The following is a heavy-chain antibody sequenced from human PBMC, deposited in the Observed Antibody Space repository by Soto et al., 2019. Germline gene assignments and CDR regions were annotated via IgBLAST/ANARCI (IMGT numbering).Heavy chain of an antibody. Sequence: SETLSLTCAVSGGSISSGGYSWSWIRQPPGKGLEWIGYIYHSGSTYYNPSLKSRVTISVDRSKNQFSLKLSSVTAADTAVYYCARGLYSSGWYEGAFDIWGQGTMVTVSS. V-gene: IGHV4-30-2*01. CDR1: GGSISSGGYS. CDR3: ARGLYSSGWYEGAFDI. CDR2: IYHSGST. D-gene: IGHD6-19*01. J-gene: IGHJ3*02.